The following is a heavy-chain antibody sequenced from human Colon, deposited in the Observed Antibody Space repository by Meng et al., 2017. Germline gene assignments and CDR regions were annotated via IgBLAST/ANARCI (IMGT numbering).Heavy chain of an antibody. CDR1: GFTFSSYA. J-gene: IGHJ4*02. CDR3: AKGYGSYSQYYFDY. Sequence: GESLKISCAASGFTFSSYAMSWVRQAPGKGLEWVSAISGSGGSTYYADSVKGRFTISRDNSKNTLYLQMNSLRAEDTAVYYCAKGYGSYSQYYFDYWGQGNLVNGAS. V-gene: IGHV3-23*01. D-gene: IGHD1-26*01. CDR2: ISGSGGST.